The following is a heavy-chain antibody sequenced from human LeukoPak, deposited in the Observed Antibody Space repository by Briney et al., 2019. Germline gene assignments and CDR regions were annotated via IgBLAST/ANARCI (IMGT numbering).Heavy chain of an antibody. CDR3: ARVSCSSTNCKRYYYYGMDV. Sequence: PSETLSLTCTVSGGSISSGGSYWSWIRQHPGKGLEWIGYISYSGSTYYNPSLKSRVTISVDTSKNQFSLKLSSVTAADTAVYYCARVSCSSTNCKRYYYYGMDVWGKGTTVTVSS. CDR2: ISYSGST. CDR1: GGSISSGGSY. J-gene: IGHJ6*04. D-gene: IGHD2-2*01. V-gene: IGHV4-31*03.